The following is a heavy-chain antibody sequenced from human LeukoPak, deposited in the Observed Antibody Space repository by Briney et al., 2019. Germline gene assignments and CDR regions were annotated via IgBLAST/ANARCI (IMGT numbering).Heavy chain of an antibody. Sequence: GGSLRLSCAASGFTFRSYGMHWVRQAPGKGLEWVAVIWYDGSNTYYADSVKGRFTISRDNSKNTLYLQMNSLRAEDTAVYYCAREYDIISHVGYGMDVWGQGTTVTVSS. D-gene: IGHD3-9*01. V-gene: IGHV3-33*01. J-gene: IGHJ6*02. CDR3: AREYDIISHVGYGMDV. CDR1: GFTFRSYG. CDR2: IWYDGSNT.